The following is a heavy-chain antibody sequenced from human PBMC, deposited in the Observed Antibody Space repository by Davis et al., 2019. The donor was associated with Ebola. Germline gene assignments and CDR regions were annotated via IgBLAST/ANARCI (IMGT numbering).Heavy chain of an antibody. Sequence: GESLKISCAASGFTFSTYWMQWVRQVPGKGLVWVSHINSDGSSTTYADSVKGRFTISRDNAKNTLYLQMNSLRAEDTATYYCARYCHYPDCSYFDCWGQGTVVAVSS. V-gene: IGHV3-74*01. D-gene: IGHD3-16*01. CDR2: INSDGSST. J-gene: IGHJ4*02. CDR3: ARYCHYPDCSYFDC. CDR1: GFTFSTYW.